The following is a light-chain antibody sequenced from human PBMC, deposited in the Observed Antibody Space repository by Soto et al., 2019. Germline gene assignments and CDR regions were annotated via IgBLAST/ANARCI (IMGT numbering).Light chain of an antibody. V-gene: IGKV1-39*01. CDR3: QQSYSTPRT. CDR1: QNINNY. J-gene: IGKJ1*01. Sequence: DIQMTHSPAARSASVGERVTITCQASQNINNYLNWYQQKPGRAPKLLIYAASSLQSGVPSRFSGSGSGTDFTLTISSLQPEDFATYYCQQSYSTPRTFGQGTKVDIK. CDR2: AAS.